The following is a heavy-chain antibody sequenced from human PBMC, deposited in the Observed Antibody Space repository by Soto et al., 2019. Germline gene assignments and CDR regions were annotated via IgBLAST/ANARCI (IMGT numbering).Heavy chain of an antibody. CDR2: IKRDGSEK. CDR3: PSHDARAANS. Sequence: ELQLVESGGGLVQPGGSLRISCAASGFTFGKYWMAWVRQAPGKGLEWLANIKRDGSEKYYGDSVKGPFTSTRDNAKTSLYFQMSSLRVEDTAVYYCPSHDARAANSWGQGTLVTVSS. CDR1: GFTFGKYW. D-gene: IGHD2-2*01. V-gene: IGHV3-7*01. J-gene: IGHJ4*02.